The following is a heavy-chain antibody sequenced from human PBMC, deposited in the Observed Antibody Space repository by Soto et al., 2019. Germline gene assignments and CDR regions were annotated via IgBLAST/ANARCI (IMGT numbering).Heavy chain of an antibody. V-gene: IGHV1-3*01. D-gene: IGHD3-10*01. J-gene: IGHJ4*02. CDR1: GYTFTNYA. CDR3: ARDMGFGLSDY. CDR2: INAGNGNT. Sequence: QVQLVQSGAEVKKPGASVKVSCKASGYTFTNYAIDWVRQAPGQRLEWMGWINAGNGNTKYSQKFLGRVTITRDTSASTAYMELSSLRSADTAVYYCARDMGFGLSDYWGQGILVTVSS.